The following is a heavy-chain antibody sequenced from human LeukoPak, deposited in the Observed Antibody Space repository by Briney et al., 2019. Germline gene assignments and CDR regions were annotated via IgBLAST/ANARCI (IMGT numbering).Heavy chain of an antibody. J-gene: IGHJ4*02. D-gene: IGHD1-26*01. CDR3: ATTSDLYSGSYLFDY. V-gene: IGHV1-18*01. CDR2: ISAYNGNT. Sequence: ASVKVSCKASGYTFTSYGISWVRQAPGQGLEWMGWISAYNGNTNYAQKLQGRVTMTEDTSTDTAYMELSSLRSEDTAVYYCATTSDLYSGSYLFDYWGRGTLVTVSS. CDR1: GYTFTSYG.